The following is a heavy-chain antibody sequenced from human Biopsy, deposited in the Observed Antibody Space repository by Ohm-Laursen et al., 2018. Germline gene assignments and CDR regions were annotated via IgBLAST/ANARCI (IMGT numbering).Heavy chain of an antibody. J-gene: IGHJ6*02. CDR2: IHHSGST. CDR3: ARMDCSGGSCHYYSYGMDV. Sequence: TVSGVSITAYYWSWIRQPPGRGLECIGNIHHSGSTNYNPSLKSRLTISVDTSKNQFSLKLSSVTAADTAVYYCARMDCSGGSCHYYSYGMDVWGQGTTVTVSS. V-gene: IGHV4-4*09. CDR1: GVSITAYY. D-gene: IGHD2-15*01.